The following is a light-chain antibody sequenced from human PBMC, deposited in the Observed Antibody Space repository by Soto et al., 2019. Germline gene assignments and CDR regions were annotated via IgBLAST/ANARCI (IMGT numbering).Light chain of an antibody. Sequence: QSALTQPASVSGSPGQSITISCTGTSSDVGGYNYVSWYQQHPGKAPKLMIYDVSNRPSGVSNRFSGPKSGNTASLTISGLQAEDEADYYCSSYTSSSTVVFGGGTKVTV. CDR3: SSYTSSSTVV. CDR1: SSDVGGYNY. V-gene: IGLV2-14*01. CDR2: DVS. J-gene: IGLJ2*01.